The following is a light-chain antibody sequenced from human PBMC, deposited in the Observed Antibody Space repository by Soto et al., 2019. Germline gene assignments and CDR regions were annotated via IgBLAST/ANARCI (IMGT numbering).Light chain of an antibody. CDR1: QSVRNY. CDR2: DAS. CDR3: QQRNSWPPDIT. Sequence: EVVLTQSPATLSLSPGESATLSCRASQSVRNYLAWYQQKPGQAPRLLLYDASTRAAGIPARFSGSGSGTDFTLTISSLETEDFAVDFCQQRNSWPPDITFGPGTKVDIK. V-gene: IGKV3-11*01. J-gene: IGKJ3*01.